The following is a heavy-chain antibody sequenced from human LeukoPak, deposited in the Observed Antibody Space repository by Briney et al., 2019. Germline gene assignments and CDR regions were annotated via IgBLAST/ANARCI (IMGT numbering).Heavy chain of an antibody. CDR1: GFIFSSYW. CDR3: ARRVVVPAAPYYFDY. Sequence: GGSLRLSCAASGFIFSSYWMHWVRQAPGKGLVWVPRINSDGSSTSYADSVKGRFTISRDNAKNTLYLQMNSLRAEDTAVYYCARRVVVPAAPYYFDYWGQGTLVTVSS. V-gene: IGHV3-74*01. D-gene: IGHD2-2*01. CDR2: INSDGSST. J-gene: IGHJ4*02.